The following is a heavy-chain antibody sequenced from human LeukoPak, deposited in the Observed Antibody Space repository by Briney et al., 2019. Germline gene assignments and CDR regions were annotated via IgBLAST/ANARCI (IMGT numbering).Heavy chain of an antibody. V-gene: IGHV3-21*01. Sequence: GGSLRLSCAASGFTLISYTMTWVRQAPGKGLEWVSSISRRSSYIYYVDSVKGRFTISRDNAKKSLFLQMNSLRAEDTAVYYCVRDRDYYDSSNYYLHSTFDYWGQGTLVTVSS. CDR2: ISRRSSYI. CDR3: VRDRDYYDSSNYYLHSTFDY. J-gene: IGHJ4*02. CDR1: GFTLISYT. D-gene: IGHD3-22*01.